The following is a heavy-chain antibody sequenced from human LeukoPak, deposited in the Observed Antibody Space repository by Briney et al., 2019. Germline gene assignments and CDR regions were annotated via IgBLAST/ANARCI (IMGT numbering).Heavy chain of an antibody. CDR1: GGSISSGDYY. J-gene: IGHJ4*02. D-gene: IGHD1/OR15-1a*01. Sequence: SQTLSLTCTVSGGSISSGDYYWSWIRQPPGKGLEWIGEINHSGSTNYNPSLKSRVTISVDTSKNQFSLKLSSVTAADTAVYYCARGSEQEGDYFDYWGQGTLVTVSS. CDR3: ARGSEQEGDYFDY. CDR2: INHSGST. V-gene: IGHV4-30-4*08.